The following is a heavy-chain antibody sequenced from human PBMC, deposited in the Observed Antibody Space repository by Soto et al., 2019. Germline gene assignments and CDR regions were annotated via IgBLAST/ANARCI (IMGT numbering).Heavy chain of an antibody. CDR3: AKIPDYYDSSGYPIDY. D-gene: IGHD3-22*01. CDR2: ISYDGSNK. J-gene: IGHJ4*02. CDR1: GFTFSSYG. Sequence: QVQLVESGGGVVQPGRSLRLPCAASGFTFSSYGMHWVRQAPGKGLEWVAVISYDGSNKYYADSVKGRFTISRDNSKNTLYLQMNSLRAEDTAVYYCAKIPDYYDSSGYPIDYWGQGTLVTVSS. V-gene: IGHV3-30*18.